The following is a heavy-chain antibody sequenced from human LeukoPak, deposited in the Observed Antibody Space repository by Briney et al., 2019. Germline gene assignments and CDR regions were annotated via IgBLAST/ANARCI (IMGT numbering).Heavy chain of an antibody. CDR1: GFTFSDYY. CDR3: ARGGYYDSVNFDY. CDR2: ISSSGSTI. D-gene: IGHD3-10*01. J-gene: IGHJ4*02. Sequence: PGGSLRLSCAASGFTFSDYYMGWIRQAPEKGLEWVSYISSSGSTIYYADSVKGRFTISRDNAKNSLYLQMNSLRAEDTAVYYCARGGYYDSVNFDYWGQGTLVTVSS. V-gene: IGHV3-11*01.